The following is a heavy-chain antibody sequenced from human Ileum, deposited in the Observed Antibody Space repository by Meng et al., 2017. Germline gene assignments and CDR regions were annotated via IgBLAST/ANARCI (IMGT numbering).Heavy chain of an antibody. V-gene: IGHV4-59*01. Sequence: VHLQASGPGLLKPVGTLSLTCTVSGGSISSYYWSWIRQPPGKGLEWIGYIYYSGSTNYNPSLKSRVTISVDTSKNQFSLKLSSVTAADTAVYYCAGGLTISAFDIWGQGTMVTVSS. J-gene: IGHJ3*02. CDR2: IYYSGST. CDR1: GGSISSYY. D-gene: IGHD3-10*01. CDR3: AGGLTISAFDI.